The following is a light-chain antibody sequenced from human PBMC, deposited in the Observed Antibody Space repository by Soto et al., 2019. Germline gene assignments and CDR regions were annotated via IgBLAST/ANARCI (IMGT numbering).Light chain of an antibody. J-gene: IGKJ1*01. CDR1: ESINIS. V-gene: IGKV1-39*01. CDR3: QPSHLKRT. Sequence: DIQMTQSPSSLSASVRARVTITCRASESINISLNRYQQKPGKAPTRLIFDASSLQSGLPSRFSGSRSGTDCTLTISLLQPEDFANYYGQPSHLKRTFGQGAKVDSK. CDR2: DAS.